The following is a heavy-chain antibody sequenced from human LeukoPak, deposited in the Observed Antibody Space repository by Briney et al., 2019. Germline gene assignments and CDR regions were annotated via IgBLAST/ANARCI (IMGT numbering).Heavy chain of an antibody. J-gene: IGHJ5*02. Sequence: GESLKTSCKGSGYSFTSYWIGWVRQMPGKGLEWMGIIYPGDSDTGYSPSFQGQVTISADKSISTAYLQWSSLKASDTAMYYCARQDQYYDSSGYLRNWFDPWGQGTLVTVSS. V-gene: IGHV5-51*01. D-gene: IGHD3-22*01. CDR1: GYSFTSYW. CDR3: ARQDQYYDSSGYLRNWFDP. CDR2: IYPGDSDT.